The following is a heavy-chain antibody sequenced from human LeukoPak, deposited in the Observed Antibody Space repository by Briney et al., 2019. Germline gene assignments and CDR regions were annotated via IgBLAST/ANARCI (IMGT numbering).Heavy chain of an antibody. CDR2: IYYSGST. Sequence: PSETLSLTCTVSGGSISSYYWSWIRQPPGKGLEWIGYIYYSGSTNYNPSLKSRVTISVDTPKNQFSLKLSSVTAADTAVYYCARFQVASYTFDYWGQGTLVTVSS. V-gene: IGHV4-59*01. CDR3: ARFQVASYTFDY. J-gene: IGHJ4*02. D-gene: IGHD4-11*01. CDR1: GGSISSYY.